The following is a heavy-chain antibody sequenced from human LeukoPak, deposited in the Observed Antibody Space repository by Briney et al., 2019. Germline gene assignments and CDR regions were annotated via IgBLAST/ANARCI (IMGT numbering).Heavy chain of an antibody. CDR1: GGSISSSSYY. J-gene: IGHJ4*02. D-gene: IGHD1-26*01. Sequence: SETLSLTCTVSGGSISSSSYYWGWIRQPPGKGLEWIGSIYYSGSTYYNPSLKSRVTISVDTSKNQFSLKLSSVTAADTAVYYCARGIALLGVFDYWGQGTLVTVSS. CDR2: IYYSGST. CDR3: ARGIALLGVFDY. V-gene: IGHV4-39*07.